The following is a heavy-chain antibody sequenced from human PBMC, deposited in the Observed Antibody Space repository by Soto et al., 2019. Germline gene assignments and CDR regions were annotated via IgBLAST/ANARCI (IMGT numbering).Heavy chain of an antibody. J-gene: IGHJ3*02. CDR2: SSGSGGSR. Sequence: GSLRGSCAASGGTVSSYAMSWVRQATGKGLEWVSASSGSGGSRYYADSVKGRFTISRDNSKNTMYLQMNSLRAEATAVYYCATKTSGRYDILTGYPPDAFDIWVQGTMVTVSS. CDR3: ATKTSGRYDILTGYPPDAFDI. V-gene: IGHV3-23*01. D-gene: IGHD3-9*01. CDR1: GGTVSSYA.